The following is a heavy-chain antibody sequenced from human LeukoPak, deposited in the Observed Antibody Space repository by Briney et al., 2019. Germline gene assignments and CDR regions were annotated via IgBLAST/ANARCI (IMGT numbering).Heavy chain of an antibody. D-gene: IGHD3-9*01. V-gene: IGHV4-39*01. CDR2: IYYSGST. Sequence: PSETLSLTCTVSGGSISSSSYYWGWIRQPPGKGLEWIGSIYYSGSTYYNPSLKSRVTISVDTSKNQFSLKLSSVTAADTAVYYCARLKIDYDILTGYRWSGAFDIWGQGTMVTVSS. CDR3: ARLKIDYDILTGYRWSGAFDI. CDR1: GGSISSSSYY. J-gene: IGHJ3*02.